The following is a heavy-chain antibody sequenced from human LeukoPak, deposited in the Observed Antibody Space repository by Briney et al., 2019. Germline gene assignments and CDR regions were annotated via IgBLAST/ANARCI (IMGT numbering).Heavy chain of an antibody. J-gene: IGHJ6*02. CDR3: ARHGGSYRTSYYYYGMDV. Sequence: PSETLSLTCTVSGGSISSYYWSWIRPPPGKGLEWIGYIYYSGSTNYNPSLKSRVTISVDTSKNQFSLKLSSVTAADTAVYYCARHGGSYRTSYYYYGMDVWGQGTTVTVSS. CDR2: IYYSGST. V-gene: IGHV4-59*08. D-gene: IGHD1-26*01. CDR1: GGSISSYY.